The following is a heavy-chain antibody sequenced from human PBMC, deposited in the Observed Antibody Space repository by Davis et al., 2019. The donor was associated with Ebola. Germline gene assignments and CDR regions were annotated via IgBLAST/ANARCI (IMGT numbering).Heavy chain of an antibody. CDR1: GFTFSTYT. CDR2: ISSSSSTI. V-gene: IGHV3-48*02. Sequence: GESLKISCAASGFTFSTYTMNWVRQAPGKGLEWVSYISSSSSTIYYADSVKGRSTISRDNARNSLYLQMNSLRDEDTAVYYCACTIFGVVSSFDHWGQGTLVTVSS. CDR3: ACTIFGVVSSFDH. D-gene: IGHD3-3*01. J-gene: IGHJ4*02.